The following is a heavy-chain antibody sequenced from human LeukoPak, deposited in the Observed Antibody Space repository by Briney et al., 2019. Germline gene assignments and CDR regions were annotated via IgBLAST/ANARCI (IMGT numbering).Heavy chain of an antibody. CDR1: GGSFSGYY. CDR3: ARVEVGMVRGVMVY. V-gene: IGHV4-34*01. J-gene: IGHJ4*02. CDR2: INHSGST. Sequence: SETPSLTCAVYGGSFSGYYWSWIRQPPGKGLEWIGEINHSGSTNYNPSLKSRVTISVDTSKNQFSLKLSSVTAADTAVYYCARVEVGMVRGVMVYWGQGTLVTVSS. D-gene: IGHD3-10*01.